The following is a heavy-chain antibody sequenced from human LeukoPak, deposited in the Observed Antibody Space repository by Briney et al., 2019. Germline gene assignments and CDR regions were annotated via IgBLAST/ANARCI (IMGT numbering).Heavy chain of an antibody. CDR3: ARGYNWIDGSRDRGYDY. J-gene: IGHJ4*02. Sequence: SETLSLTCTVSGGSISSSSYYWGWIRQPPGKGLEWIGSIYYSGSTYHNPSLKSRVTISVDTSKNQFSLKLSSVTAADTAVYYCARGYNWIDGSRDRGYDYWGQGTLVTVSS. V-gene: IGHV4-39*07. CDR1: GGSISSSSYY. D-gene: IGHD1-1*01. CDR2: IYYSGST.